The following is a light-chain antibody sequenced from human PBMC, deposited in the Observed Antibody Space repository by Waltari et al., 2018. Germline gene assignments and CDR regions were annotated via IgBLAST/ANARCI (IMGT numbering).Light chain of an antibody. CDR2: DVS. CDR3: CSYAGSYTPV. J-gene: IGLJ2*01. CDR1: SSDVGGYNY. V-gene: IGLV2-11*01. Sequence: QSALTQPRSVSGSPGQSVTISCTGTSSDVGGYNYVSWYQQHPGKAPKLMIYDVSKRPSGVPDRFSGSKSGNTASLTISGLQAEHEADYYCCSYAGSYTPVFGGGTKLTVL.